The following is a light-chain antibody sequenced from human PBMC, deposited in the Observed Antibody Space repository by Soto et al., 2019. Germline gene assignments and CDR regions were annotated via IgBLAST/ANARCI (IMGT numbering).Light chain of an antibody. CDR1: SSDVGGCNY. J-gene: IGLJ2*01. V-gene: IGLV2-14*01. CDR2: EVS. Sequence: QSVLTQPASVSGSPGQSITISCTGTSSDVGGCNYVSWYQQHPGKAPNLMIYEVSNRPSGVSNRFSGSKSGNTASLTISGLQAEDEADYYCSSYTSSSTLGVFGGGTKLTVL. CDR3: SSYTSSSTLGV.